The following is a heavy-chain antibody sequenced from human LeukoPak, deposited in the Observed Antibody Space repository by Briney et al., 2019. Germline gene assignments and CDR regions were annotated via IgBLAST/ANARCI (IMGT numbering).Heavy chain of an antibody. Sequence: GGSLRLSCAASGFTFSSYRMNWVRQAPGKGLEWVSSISSSSSYIYYADSVKGRFTISRDNAQNSLYLQMSSLRAKDTAVYYCARHVVAVGFDYWGQGALVTVSS. CDR3: ARHVVAVGFDY. J-gene: IGHJ4*02. CDR2: ISSSSSYI. CDR1: GFTFSSYR. V-gene: IGHV3-21*01. D-gene: IGHD3-22*01.